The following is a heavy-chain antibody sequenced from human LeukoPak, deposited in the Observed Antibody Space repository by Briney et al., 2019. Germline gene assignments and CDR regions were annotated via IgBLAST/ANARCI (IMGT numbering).Heavy chain of an antibody. J-gene: IGHJ5*02. Sequence: SETLSLTCTVSGGSISSGSYYWSWIRQPAGKGLEWIGRIYTSGSTNYNPSLKSRATISVDTSNNQFSLKLSSVSAADTAVYYCARGPRFGELLWHWFDPWGQGTLVTVSS. CDR1: GGSISSGSYY. D-gene: IGHD3-10*01. CDR3: ARGPRFGELLWHWFDP. V-gene: IGHV4-61*02. CDR2: IYTSGST.